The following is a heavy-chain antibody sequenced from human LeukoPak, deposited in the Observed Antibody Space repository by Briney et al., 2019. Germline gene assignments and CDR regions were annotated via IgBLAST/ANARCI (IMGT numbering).Heavy chain of an antibody. Sequence: GGSLRLSCAASGFTFSSYGMHWVRQAPGKGLEWVAVISYDGSNKYYADSVKGRFTISRDNSKKTLYLQMNSLRAEDTAVYYCARRLSTGYYEFWGQGTLVTVSS. CDR3: ARRLSTGYYEF. V-gene: IGHV3-30*03. CDR2: ISYDGSNK. CDR1: GFTFSSYG. D-gene: IGHD3-9*01. J-gene: IGHJ4*02.